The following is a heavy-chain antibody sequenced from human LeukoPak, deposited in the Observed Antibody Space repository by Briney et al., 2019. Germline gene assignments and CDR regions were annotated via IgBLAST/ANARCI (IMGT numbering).Heavy chain of an antibody. CDR2: INPNSGGT. D-gene: IGHD3-10*01. J-gene: IGHJ4*02. V-gene: IGHV1-2*02. CDR1: GYTFTGYY. CDR3: ARSSYGSGSYYPLHDY. Sequence: VSVKVSCKASGYTFTGYYMHWVRQAPGQGLEWMGWINPNSGGTNYAQKFQGRVTMTRDTSISTAYMELSRLRSDDTAVYYCARSSYGSGSYYPLHDYWGQGTLVTVSS.